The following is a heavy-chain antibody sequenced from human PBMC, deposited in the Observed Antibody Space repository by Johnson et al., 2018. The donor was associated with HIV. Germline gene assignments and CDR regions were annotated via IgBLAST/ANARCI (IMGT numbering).Heavy chain of an antibody. V-gene: IGHV3-13*01. CDR1: GFTFSNYD. J-gene: IGHJ3*02. CDR3: TRRRGGFDI. Sequence: VLLVESGGGLVQPGGSLRLSCAASGFTFSNYDMHWVRQVTGEGLEWVSGIGTAGDTYYPGSVKGRFTISRENDKKSLYLQMNSLRAGDTAVYYCTRRRGGFDIWGQGTMVTVSS. D-gene: IGHD2-15*01. CDR2: IGTAGDT.